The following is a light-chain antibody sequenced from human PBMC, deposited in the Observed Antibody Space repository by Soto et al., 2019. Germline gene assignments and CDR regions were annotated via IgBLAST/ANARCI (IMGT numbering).Light chain of an antibody. CDR3: QQSYSTPPLT. CDR2: DAS. V-gene: IGKV1-5*01. CDR1: QTISSW. J-gene: IGKJ5*01. Sequence: DIQMTQSPSTLSGSVGDRVTITCRASQTISSWLAWYQQKPGKAPKLLIYDASSLESGVPSRFSGSGSGTEFTLTISSLQPDDFATYYCQQSYSTPPLTFGQGTRLEIK.